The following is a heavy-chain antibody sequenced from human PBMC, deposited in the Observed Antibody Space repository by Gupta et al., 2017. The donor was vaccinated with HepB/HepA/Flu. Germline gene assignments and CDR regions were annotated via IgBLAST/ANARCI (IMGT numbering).Heavy chain of an antibody. CDR3: ARGRYCSSTSCSVGYFQH. CDR1: GGSISSYY. Sequence: QVQLQESGPGLVKPSETLSLTCTVSGGSISSYYWSWIRQPAGKGLEWIGRIYTSGSTNYNPSLKSRVTMSVDTSKNQFSLKLSSVTAADTAVYYCARGRYCSSTSCSVGYFQHWGQGTLVTVSS. J-gene: IGHJ1*01. D-gene: IGHD2-2*01. CDR2: IYTSGST. V-gene: IGHV4-4*07.